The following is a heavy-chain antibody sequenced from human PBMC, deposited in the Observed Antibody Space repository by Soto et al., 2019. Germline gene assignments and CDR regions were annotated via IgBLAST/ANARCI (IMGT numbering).Heavy chain of an antibody. CDR1: GFTVSSNY. CDR3: ASGVGSSVFWYFDL. CDR2: IYSGGST. J-gene: IGHJ2*01. Sequence: GGSLRLSCAASGFTVSSNYMSWVRQAPGKGLEWVSVIYSGGSTYYADSVKGRFTISRDNSKNTLYLKMNSLRAEDTAVYYCASGVGSSVFWYFDLWGRGTLVTVSS. V-gene: IGHV3-53*01. D-gene: IGHD2-15*01.